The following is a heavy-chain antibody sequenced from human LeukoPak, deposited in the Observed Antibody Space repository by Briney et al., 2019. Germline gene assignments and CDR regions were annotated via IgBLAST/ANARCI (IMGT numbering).Heavy chain of an antibody. CDR1: GYIFTSYF. V-gene: IGHV1-46*01. Sequence: ASVKVSCKASGYIFTSYFMHWVRQAPGQGLEWMGLINPSGGSTRYAQKFQGRVTMTRDMSTSTVYMELSSLRSEDTAVYYCVRALPHRRLMDTTMEQHWFDPWGQGTLVTVSS. D-gene: IGHD5-18*01. J-gene: IGHJ5*02. CDR3: VRALPHRRLMDTTMEQHWFDP. CDR2: INPSGGST.